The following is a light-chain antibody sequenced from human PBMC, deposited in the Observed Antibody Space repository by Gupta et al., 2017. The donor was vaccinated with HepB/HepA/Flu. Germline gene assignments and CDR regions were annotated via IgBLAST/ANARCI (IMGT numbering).Light chain of an antibody. V-gene: IGLV1-44*01. CDR1: SSHIGSNP. J-gene: IGLJ2*01. CDR2: SNN. CDR3: AAWDDSLNGVV. Sequence: QSVLTQPPSASGTPGQRVTTSCSGSSSHIGSNPVNWYQQLPGTAPKLLIYSNNQRPSGVAGRFSGCNCGTSASLAISGLQAEDEDDYYCAAWDDSLNGVVFGGGTKLTVL.